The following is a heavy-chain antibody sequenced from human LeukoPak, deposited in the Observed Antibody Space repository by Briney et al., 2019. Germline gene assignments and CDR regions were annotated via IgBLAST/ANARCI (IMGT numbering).Heavy chain of an antibody. Sequence: PSETLSLTCAVYGESLNSYYWSWVRQPPGEGLEWIGEIYESGNTEYNPSLKSRVTISMVPSKQQFSLSLSSVTAADTAVYYCARGAWATRLGSWGLGTPVIVSS. V-gene: IGHV4-34*01. CDR1: GESLNSYY. D-gene: IGHD2-15*01. CDR3: ARGAWATRLGS. J-gene: IGHJ4*02. CDR2: IYESGNT.